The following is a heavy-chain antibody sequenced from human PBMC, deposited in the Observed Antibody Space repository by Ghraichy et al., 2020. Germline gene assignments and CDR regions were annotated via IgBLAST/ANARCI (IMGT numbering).Heavy chain of an antibody. CDR2: IKQDGSEK. CDR3: ARVFYCGGDCYSPLFDY. Sequence: GGSLRLSCAASGFTFSSYWMSWVRQAPGKGLEWVANIKQDGSEKYYVDSVKGRFTISRDNAKNSLYLQMNSLRAEDTAVYYCARVFYCGGDCYSPLFDYWGQGTLVTVSS. J-gene: IGHJ4*02. D-gene: IGHD2-21*02. CDR1: GFTFSSYW. V-gene: IGHV3-7*03.